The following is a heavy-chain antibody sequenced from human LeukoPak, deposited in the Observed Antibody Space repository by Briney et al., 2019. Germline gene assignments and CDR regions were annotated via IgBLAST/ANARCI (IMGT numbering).Heavy chain of an antibody. CDR3: ARDTGTGTTLYYYYMDV. J-gene: IGHJ6*03. V-gene: IGHV3-23*01. Sequence: GGSPRLSCAASGFTFSSYAMSWVRQAPGKGLEWVSAISGSGGSTYYADSVKGRFTISRDNSKNTLYLQMNSLRAEDTALYFCARDTGTGTTLYYYYMDVWGKGTTVTVSS. CDR2: ISGSGGST. D-gene: IGHD1-1*01. CDR1: GFTFSSYA.